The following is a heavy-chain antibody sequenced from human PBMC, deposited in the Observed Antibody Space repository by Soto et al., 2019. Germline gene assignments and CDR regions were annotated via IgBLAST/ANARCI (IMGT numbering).Heavy chain of an antibody. CDR2: IIPIFGTA. J-gene: IGHJ4*02. V-gene: IGHV1-69*01. CDR1: GGTFSSYA. Sequence: QVQLVQSGAEVKKPGSSVKVSCKASGGTFSSYAISWVRQAPGQGLEWMGGIIPIFGTANYAQKFQGRVTITADESTSTAYMKLSSLRSEDTAVYYCAGADSSGWQTDFDYWGQGTLVTVSS. CDR3: AGADSSGWQTDFDY. D-gene: IGHD6-19*01.